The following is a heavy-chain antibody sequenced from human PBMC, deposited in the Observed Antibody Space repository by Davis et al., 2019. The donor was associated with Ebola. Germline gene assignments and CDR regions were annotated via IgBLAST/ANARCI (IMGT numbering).Heavy chain of an antibody. CDR2: IGRYSKNI. J-gene: IGHJ4*02. Sequence: GESLKISCAASGFSFSYYGMNWVRQAPGKGLEWISFIGRYSKNIHYADSVRGRFTVSRDDDKKFLFLQMNNLRDEDTAVYYCARDSGTVFDIVTTNPYFDNWGQGSLVAVSS. V-gene: IGHV3-48*02. D-gene: IGHD3-10*01. CDR1: GFSFSYYG. CDR3: ARDSGTVFDIVTTNPYFDN.